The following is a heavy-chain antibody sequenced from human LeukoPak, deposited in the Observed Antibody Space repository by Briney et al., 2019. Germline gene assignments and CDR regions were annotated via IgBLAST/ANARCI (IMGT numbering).Heavy chain of an antibody. J-gene: IGHJ4*02. CDR2: ISSTSSYI. Sequence: PGGSLRLSCAASGFTFSTYSMNGVRQAPGKGLEWVSSISSTSSYIYYADSVKGRFTISRDNAQKSLYLQMNSLRAEDTAVYYCARVGYSSGWYFDYWGQGTLVTVSS. CDR3: ARVGYSSGWYFDY. CDR1: GFTFSTYS. V-gene: IGHV3-21*01. D-gene: IGHD6-19*01.